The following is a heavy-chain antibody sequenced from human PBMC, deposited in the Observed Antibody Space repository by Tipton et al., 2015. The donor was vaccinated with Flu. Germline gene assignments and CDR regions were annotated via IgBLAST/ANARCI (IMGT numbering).Heavy chain of an antibody. V-gene: IGHV4-4*07. D-gene: IGHD6-19*01. CDR2: FYNNGST. J-gene: IGHJ5*02. CDR3: AREGDDYSRGWYAS. CDR1: GGSISTYY. Sequence: SCSVSGGSISTYYWSWIRQPAGKGLEWVGHFYNNGSTRYNPSLKNRCTMSADTSRSQFSLKVTSVTAADTAVYFCAREGDDYSRGWYASWGQGILVTVSS.